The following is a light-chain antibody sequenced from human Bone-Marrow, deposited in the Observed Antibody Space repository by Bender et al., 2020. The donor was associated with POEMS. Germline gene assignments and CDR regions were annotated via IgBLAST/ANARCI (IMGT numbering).Light chain of an antibody. Sequence: QSVLTQPPSASGTPGQRVTISCSGSSSKFGSYPVNWYQQLPGAAPKLVIFNNIQRPSGFPYRFSGSNSGTSASLSNSGLLSDDEADYYCETWDDRLNGGVFGGGTKLTVL. J-gene: IGLJ3*02. CDR2: NNI. CDR3: ETWDDRLNGGV. CDR1: SSKFGSYP. V-gene: IGLV1-44*01.